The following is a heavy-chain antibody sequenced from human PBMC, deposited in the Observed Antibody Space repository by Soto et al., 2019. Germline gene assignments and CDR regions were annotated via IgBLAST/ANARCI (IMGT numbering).Heavy chain of an antibody. Sequence: QVQLVESGGGVVQPGRSLRLSCAASGFTFSSYGMHWVRQAPGKGLEWVAVIWYDGSNKYYADSVKGRFTISRDNSKNTLYLQMNSLRAEDTAVYYCARDAVAGTPKSFDYWGQGTLVTVSS. J-gene: IGHJ4*02. D-gene: IGHD6-19*01. V-gene: IGHV3-33*01. CDR2: IWYDGSNK. CDR1: GFTFSSYG. CDR3: ARDAVAGTPKSFDY.